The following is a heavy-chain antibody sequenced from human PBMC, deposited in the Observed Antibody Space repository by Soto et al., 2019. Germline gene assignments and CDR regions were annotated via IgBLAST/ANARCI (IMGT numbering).Heavy chain of an antibody. Sequence: ASVKVSCKASGYTFTGYYMHWVRQAPGQGLEWMGWISPNSGGTNYAQKFQGWVTMTRDTSISTAYMELSRLRSDDTAVYYCARDRVEAARQGYSFDYWGQGTLVTVAS. CDR2: ISPNSGGT. CDR3: ARDRVEAARQGYSFDY. D-gene: IGHD6-6*01. CDR1: GYTFTGYY. V-gene: IGHV1-2*04. J-gene: IGHJ4*02.